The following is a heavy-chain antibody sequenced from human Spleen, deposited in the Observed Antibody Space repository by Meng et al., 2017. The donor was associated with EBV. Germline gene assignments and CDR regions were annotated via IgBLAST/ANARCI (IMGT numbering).Heavy chain of an antibody. J-gene: IGHJ5*02. V-gene: IGHV4-61*01. D-gene: IGHD3-10*01. CDR2: VYYSGST. CDR3: ARENPARGNWFDP. Sequence: QLQEAGPGLVKPSETLSLTCTVSGGSVSSTSYYWSWIRQPPGKRLEWIGYVYYSGSTNYNPSLKSRVTISVDTSKNQFSLNLYSVTAADTAVYYCARENPARGNWFDPWGQGALVTVSS. CDR1: GGSVSSTSYY.